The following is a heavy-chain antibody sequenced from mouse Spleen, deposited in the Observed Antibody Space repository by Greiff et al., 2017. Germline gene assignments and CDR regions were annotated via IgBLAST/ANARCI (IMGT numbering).Heavy chain of an antibody. CDR3: ARGGNYDAMDY. Sequence: VQLQQFGAELVKPGASVKISCKASGYTFTDYNMDWVKQSHGKSLEWIGVINPYNGGTSYNQKFKGKATLTVDKSSSTAYMELNSLTSEDSAVYYCARGGNYDAMDYWGQGTSVTVSS. J-gene: IGHJ4*01. V-gene: IGHV1-19*01. CDR1: GYTFTDYN. CDR2: INPYNGGT.